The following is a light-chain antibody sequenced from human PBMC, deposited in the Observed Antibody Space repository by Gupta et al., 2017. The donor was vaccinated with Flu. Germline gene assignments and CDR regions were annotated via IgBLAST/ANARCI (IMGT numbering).Light chain of an antibody. CDR2: ETF. Sequence: KVAISCSGTNSNIGSNYVSWYQQLPGTAPRLLIYETFKRPSGIPDRFSSSKSDASATLDITGLQTEDEAEYYCETWDSDLNAGVFGGGTKLTVL. J-gene: IGLJ3*02. CDR3: ETWDSDLNAGV. CDR1: NSNIGSNY. V-gene: IGLV1-51*01.